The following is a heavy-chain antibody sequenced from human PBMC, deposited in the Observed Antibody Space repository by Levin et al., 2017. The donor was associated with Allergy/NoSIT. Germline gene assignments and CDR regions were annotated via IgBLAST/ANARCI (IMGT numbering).Heavy chain of an antibody. V-gene: IGHV3-48*02. Sequence: PGGSLRLSCVASGFTFSNYGMNWVRQAPGKGLEWVSYISGSSTTIYYADSVKGRFTISRDNAKNSLYLQMNSLRDEDTTVYYCARDRDDYGDPDGAFDIWGQGTMVIVSS. CDR2: ISGSSTTI. D-gene: IGHD4-17*01. CDR1: GFTFSNYG. CDR3: ARDRDDYGDPDGAFDI. J-gene: IGHJ3*02.